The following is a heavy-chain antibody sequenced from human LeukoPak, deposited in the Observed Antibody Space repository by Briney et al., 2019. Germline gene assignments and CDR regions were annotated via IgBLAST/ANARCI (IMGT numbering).Heavy chain of an antibody. V-gene: IGHV1-18*01. Sequence: GAAVTVSRKASGYTFTIYGISWVRQAPGQGLEWMGCISAYNGNTNYAQKLQGRFTITTDKSTSTAYMELRSLRSDDTAVYYCARRGSMVVADDYWGQGTLVTVSS. CDR1: GYTFTIYG. D-gene: IGHD2-15*01. CDR3: ARRGSMVVADDY. J-gene: IGHJ4*02. CDR2: ISAYNGNT.